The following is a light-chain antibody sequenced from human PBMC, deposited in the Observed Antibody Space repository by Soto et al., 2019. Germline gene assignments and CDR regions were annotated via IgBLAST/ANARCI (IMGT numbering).Light chain of an antibody. J-gene: IGKJ1*01. CDR1: QSVRSNY. Sequence: ESVLTQSPGTLSLFPGERATLSCRASQSVRSNYLAWYQQKPGQAPRLLFYGASSRAAGIPDRFSGSGSGTDFTLTISGLEPEDFAVYYCQQYGSSTWTFGQGTKVDIK. CDR3: QQYGSSTWT. V-gene: IGKV3-20*01. CDR2: GAS.